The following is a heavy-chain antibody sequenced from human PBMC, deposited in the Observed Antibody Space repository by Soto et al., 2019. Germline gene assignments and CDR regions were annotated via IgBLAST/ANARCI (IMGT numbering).Heavy chain of an antibody. CDR2: IYYSGST. Sequence: QLQLQESGPGLVKPSETLSLTCTVSGGSISSSSYYWGWIRQPPGKGLEWIGSIYYSGSTYYNPSLKSRVTISVDTSKNQVSLKLSSVTAADTAVYYCARQVDTAMVTENYFDYWGQGTLVTVSS. V-gene: IGHV4-39*01. CDR1: GGSISSSSYY. CDR3: ARQVDTAMVTENYFDY. J-gene: IGHJ4*02. D-gene: IGHD5-18*01.